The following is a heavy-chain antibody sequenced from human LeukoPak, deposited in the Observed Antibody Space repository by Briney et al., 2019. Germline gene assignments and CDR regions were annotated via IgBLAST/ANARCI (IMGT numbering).Heavy chain of an antibody. CDR3: TRDASLSQPGGFDY. Sequence: GGSLRLSCAGSGFTFSRYSMNWVRQAPGKGLEWVSTISSHSIHIYYADSVKGRFTISRDNAKNSLSLQVNSLRAEDTAVYYCTRDASLSQPGGFDYWGQGTLVTVSS. V-gene: IGHV3-21*01. CDR2: ISSHSIHI. D-gene: IGHD6-13*01. J-gene: IGHJ4*02. CDR1: GFTFSRYS.